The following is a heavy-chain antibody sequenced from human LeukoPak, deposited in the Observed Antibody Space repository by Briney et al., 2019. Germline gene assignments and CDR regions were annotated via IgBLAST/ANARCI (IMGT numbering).Heavy chain of an antibody. Sequence: GASVKVSCKASGYTFTSYGISWVRQAPGQGLEWMGWISAYNGNTNYAQKLQGRVTMTTDTSTSTACMELRSLRSDDTAVYYCAREVRGYSYRFDYWGQGTLVTVSS. D-gene: IGHD5-18*01. CDR2: ISAYNGNT. J-gene: IGHJ4*02. V-gene: IGHV1-18*04. CDR1: GYTFTSYG. CDR3: AREVRGYSYRFDY.